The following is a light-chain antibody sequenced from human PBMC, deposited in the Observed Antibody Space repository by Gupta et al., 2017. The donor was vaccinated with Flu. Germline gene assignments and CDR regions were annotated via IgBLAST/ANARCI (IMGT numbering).Light chain of an antibody. CDR3: HVWDDSRYPSAV. CDR1: NIGGKS. V-gene: IGLV3-21*02. CDR2: DDS. J-gene: IGLJ3*02. Sequence: TATFTCEGNNIGGKSVHWYQQKAGQAPVLVVYDDSDRPLGIPDRFSGSNSGNTATLTISRVEAGDEADYFCHVWDDSRYPSAVLGGGTKLTVL.